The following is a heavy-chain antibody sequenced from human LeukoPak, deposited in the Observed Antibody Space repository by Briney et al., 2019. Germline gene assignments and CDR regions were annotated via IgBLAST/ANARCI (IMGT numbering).Heavy chain of an antibody. CDR3: ARENTRTKYFDY. Sequence: GGALRLSCAASGFTFSSYWMSWVRRAPGKGLEWVANIQQDGSEKYYVDSVKGRFTISRDSAKNSLYLQINSLRAEDTAVYYCARENTRTKYFDYWGQGTLVTVSS. CDR2: IQQDGSEK. D-gene: IGHD1-1*01. J-gene: IGHJ4*02. CDR1: GFTFSSYW. V-gene: IGHV3-7*01.